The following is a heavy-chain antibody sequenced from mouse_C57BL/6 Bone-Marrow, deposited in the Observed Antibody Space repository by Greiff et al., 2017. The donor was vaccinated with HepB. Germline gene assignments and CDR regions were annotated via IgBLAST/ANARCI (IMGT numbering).Heavy chain of an antibody. V-gene: IGHV1-69*01. CDR1: GYTFTSYW. Sequence: QVQLQQPGAELVMPGASVKLSCKGSGYTFTSYWMHWVKQRPGQGLEWIGEIDPSDSYTNYNQKFKGKSTLTVDKSSSTAYMQLSSLTSEDSAVYYCARRGDGYYYFDYWGQGTTLTVSS. D-gene: IGHD2-3*01. J-gene: IGHJ2*01. CDR2: IDPSDSYT. CDR3: ARRGDGYYYFDY.